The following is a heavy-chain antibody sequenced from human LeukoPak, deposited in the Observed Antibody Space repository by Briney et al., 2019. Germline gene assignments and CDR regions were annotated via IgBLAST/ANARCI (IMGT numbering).Heavy chain of an antibody. CDR3: ARSGRGTFYYFDL. Sequence: ASVKVSCKASGYTFTGYYMHWVRQAPGQGLEWMGWINPNSGNTNYAQKFLGRVSMTADTSTSTAYMELRSLTSDDTAVYYCARSGRGTFYYFDLWGQGTLVTVSS. D-gene: IGHD5-12*01. CDR1: GYTFTGYY. V-gene: IGHV1-2*02. CDR2: INPNSGNT. J-gene: IGHJ4*02.